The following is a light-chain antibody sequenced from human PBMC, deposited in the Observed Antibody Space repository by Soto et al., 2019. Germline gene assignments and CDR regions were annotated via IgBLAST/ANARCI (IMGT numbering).Light chain of an antibody. J-gene: IGKJ5*01. CDR1: QSVFYSSNNQNY. CDR2: AAS. Sequence: DIVMTQSPDSLAVSLGERATINCKSSQSVFYSSNNQNYLAWYQQKPGKAPKLLIYAASSLQSGVPSRFSGSGSGTDFTLTISSLQPEDFATYYCQQSYSTPRTFGQGTRLEIK. CDR3: QQSYSTPRT. V-gene: IGKV4-1*01.